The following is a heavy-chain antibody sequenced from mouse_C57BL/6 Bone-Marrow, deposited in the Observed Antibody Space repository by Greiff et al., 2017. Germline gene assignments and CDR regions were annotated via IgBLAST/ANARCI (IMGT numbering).Heavy chain of an antibody. D-gene: IGHD2-2*01. V-gene: IGHV1-64*01. CDR3: ARGYPGYFDY. Sequence: QVQLKQPGAELVKPGASVKLSCKASGYTFTSYWMHWVKQRPGQGLEWIGMIHPNSGSTNYNEKFKSKATLTVDKSSSTAYMQRSSLTSEDSAVYYCARGYPGYFDYWGQGTTLTVSS. J-gene: IGHJ2*01. CDR2: IHPNSGST. CDR1: GYTFTSYW.